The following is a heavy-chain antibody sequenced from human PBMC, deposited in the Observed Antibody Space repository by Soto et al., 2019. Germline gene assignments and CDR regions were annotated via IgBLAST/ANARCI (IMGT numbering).Heavy chain of an antibody. CDR2: ISYDGSNK. V-gene: IGHV3-30-3*01. CDR1: GFTFSSYA. Sequence: ESGGGVVQPGRSLRLSCAASGFTFSSYAMHWVRQAPGKGLEWVAVISYDGSNKYYADSVKGRFTISRDNSKNTLYLQMNSLRAEDTAVYYCARDQDAFDIWGQGTMVTVSS. CDR3: ARDQDAFDI. J-gene: IGHJ3*02.